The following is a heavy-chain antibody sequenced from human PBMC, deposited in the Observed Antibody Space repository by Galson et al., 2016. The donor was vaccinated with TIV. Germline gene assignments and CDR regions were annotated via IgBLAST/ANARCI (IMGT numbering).Heavy chain of an antibody. CDR1: GGTFSSYG. D-gene: IGHD3-3*01. V-gene: IGHV1-69*13. J-gene: IGHJ6*03. Sequence: VKVSCKAPGGTFSSYGISWVRQAPGQGLEWMGGINPVFGIPNYAQKFQGRVTITADESTSTAYMELTSLRSEDTAVYYCARGKERVINYYYYMDVWGKGTTITVSS. CDR2: INPVFGIP. CDR3: ARGKERVINYYYYMDV.